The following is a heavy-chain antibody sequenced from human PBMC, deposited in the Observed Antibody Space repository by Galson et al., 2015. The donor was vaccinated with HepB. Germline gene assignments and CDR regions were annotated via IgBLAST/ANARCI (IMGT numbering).Heavy chain of an antibody. J-gene: IGHJ4*02. V-gene: IGHV3-23*01. CDR2: ITSGGAIT. Sequence: SLRLSCAASGFTFNNCAMSWVRQAPGKRLEWVSTITSGGAITYYADSAQGRFTTSRDNSKNTLYLQMNSLRAEDTAVYYCAKGIAAAGVFDYWGQGTLVTVSS. D-gene: IGHD6-13*01. CDR1: GFTFNNCA. CDR3: AKGIAAAGVFDY.